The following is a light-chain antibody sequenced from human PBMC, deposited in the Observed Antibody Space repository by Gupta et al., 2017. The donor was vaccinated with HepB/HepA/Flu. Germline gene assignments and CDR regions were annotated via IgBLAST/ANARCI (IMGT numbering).Light chain of an antibody. J-gene: IGKJ2*01. CDR1: QSVSSSY. CDR3: QQDSSSPRT. V-gene: IGKV3-20*01. CDR2: GAS. Sequence: EIVLTHSPGTLSLSPGERATRSCRASQSVSSSYLAWYQQRPGQAPRLLIYGASSRATGVPDRFSGSGSGTXFTLTIXRLEPEDFAVYYCQQDSSSPRTFGXGTKVEIK.